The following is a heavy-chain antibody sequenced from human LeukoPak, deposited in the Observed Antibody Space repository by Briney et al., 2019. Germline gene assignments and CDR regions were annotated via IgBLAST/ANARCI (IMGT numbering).Heavy chain of an antibody. D-gene: IGHD2-2*01. J-gene: IGHJ4*02. CDR2: IIPIFGTA. CDR3: AKDSGVVPAAPFAY. CDR1: GGTFSSYA. Sequence: SVKVSCKASGGTFSSYAISWVRQAPGQGLEWMGGIIPIFGTANYAQKFQGRVTITADESTGTAYMELSSLRSEDTAVYYCAKDSGVVPAAPFAYWGQGTLVTVSS. V-gene: IGHV1-69*01.